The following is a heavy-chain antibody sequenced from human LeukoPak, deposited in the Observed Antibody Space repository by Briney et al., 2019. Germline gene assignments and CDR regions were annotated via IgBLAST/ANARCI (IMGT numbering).Heavy chain of an antibody. CDR1: GFTLSSYA. CDR3: AKGLIPFSRDYDFWSGYYGGLDY. V-gene: IGHV3-23*01. J-gene: IGHJ4*02. CDR2: ISGSGGST. D-gene: IGHD3-3*01. Sequence: PGGSLRLSCAASGFTLSSYAMSWVRQAPGKGLEWVSAISGSGGSTYYADSVKGRFTISRDNSKNTLYLQMNSLRAEDTAVYYCAKGLIPFSRDYDFWSGYYGGLDYWGQGTLVTVSS.